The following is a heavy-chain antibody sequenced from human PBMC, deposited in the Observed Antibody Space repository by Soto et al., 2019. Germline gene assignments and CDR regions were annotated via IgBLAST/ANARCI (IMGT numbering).Heavy chain of an antibody. V-gene: IGHV3-30*18. J-gene: IGHJ4*02. D-gene: IGHD6-19*01. Sequence: GGSLRLSCAASGFTFSSTGMHWVRQAPGKGLEWVAVISHDGGNKYYGETVKGRFTISRDNSKKTLYLQINSLRADETAVYYCAKDWGIAVAAHWGQGTLVTVSS. CDR1: GFTFSSTG. CDR2: ISHDGGNK. CDR3: AKDWGIAVAAH.